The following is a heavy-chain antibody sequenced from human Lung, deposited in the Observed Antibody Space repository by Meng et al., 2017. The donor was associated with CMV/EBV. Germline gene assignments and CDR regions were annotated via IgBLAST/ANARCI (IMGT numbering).Heavy chain of an antibody. CDR2: ISTSGGDT. CDR3: ANLGRTIRDY. CDR1: GFTLSSHA. J-gene: IGHJ4*02. Sequence: GGSLRLXCAASGFTLSSHALSWVRQAPGKGLEWVSSISTSGGDTYHADSVKGRFTISRDNSKKTLYLQMNSLRAEDTAVYYCANLGRTIRDYWGQGTLVTVSS. D-gene: IGHD4/OR15-4a*01. V-gene: IGHV3-23*01.